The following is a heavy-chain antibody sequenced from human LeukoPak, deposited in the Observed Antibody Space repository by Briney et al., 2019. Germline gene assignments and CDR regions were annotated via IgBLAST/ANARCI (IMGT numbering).Heavy chain of an antibody. J-gene: IGHJ4*02. Sequence: SETLSLTCSVSGGSISSSSYYWGWLRQPPGKGLEWIGSIYYTGRTYDTPSLKSRVTISVDTSKNQFSLKLSSVTAADTAVYYCARRGNYYDSSGLRGYYFDYWGQGTLVTVSS. CDR2: IYYTGRT. D-gene: IGHD3-22*01. CDR3: ARRGNYYDSSGLRGYYFDY. CDR1: GGSISSSSYY. V-gene: IGHV4-39*07.